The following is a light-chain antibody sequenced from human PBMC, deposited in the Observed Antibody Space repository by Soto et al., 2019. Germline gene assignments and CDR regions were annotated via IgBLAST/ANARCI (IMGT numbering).Light chain of an antibody. J-gene: IGKJ5*01. V-gene: IGKV1-5*01. CDR3: QQSYTAPSTT. CDR2: DAS. Sequence: DIQMTQSPSTLSGSVGDRVTITCRASQTISSWLAWYQQKPGKAPKLLIFDASSLESGVPSRFSGSASGTDFTLSISSLQPEDFATYYCQQSYTAPSTTFGQGTRLEI. CDR1: QTISSW.